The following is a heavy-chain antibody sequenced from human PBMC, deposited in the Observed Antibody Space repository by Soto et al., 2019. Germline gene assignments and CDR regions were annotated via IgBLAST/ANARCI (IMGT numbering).Heavy chain of an antibody. J-gene: IGHJ3*02. CDR1: GFTFSSYA. D-gene: IGHD3-22*01. CDR2: ISYDGSNK. Sequence: QVQLVESGGGVVQPGRSLRLSCAASGFTFSSYAMHWVRQAPGKGLEWVAVISYDGSNKYYADSVKGRFTISRDNSKNTLYLQMNSLRAEDTAVYYCARTDSSGYYYGAFDIWGQGTMVTVSS. V-gene: IGHV3-30-3*01. CDR3: ARTDSSGYYYGAFDI.